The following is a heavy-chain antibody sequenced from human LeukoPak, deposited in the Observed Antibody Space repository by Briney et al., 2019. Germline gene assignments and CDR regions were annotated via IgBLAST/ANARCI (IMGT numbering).Heavy chain of an antibody. V-gene: IGHV4-34*01. CDR2: VNHSGYT. D-gene: IGHD4-17*01. CDR1: GVSFSTYY. Sequence: SETLSLTCDVSGVSFSTYYWSWIRRSPEKGLEWIGEVNHSGYTNLNPSLKSRVTISVDTSKNQFSLKLSSVTAADTAVYYCARQIYGSDYWGQGTLVTVSS. J-gene: IGHJ4*02. CDR3: ARQIYGSDY.